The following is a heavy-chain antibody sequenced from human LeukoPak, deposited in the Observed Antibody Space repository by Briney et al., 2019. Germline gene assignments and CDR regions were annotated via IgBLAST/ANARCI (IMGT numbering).Heavy chain of an antibody. CDR2: INPSGSTT. J-gene: IGHJ4*02. V-gene: IGHV1-46*01. Sequence: ASVKLSCKASGYTFTNYYMHWVRQAPGQGLEWMGIINPSGSTTTHAQKFQGRITMTRDTSTGTVYMELSSLRSEDTAVYYLARSLVGALDDWGQGTLVTVSS. D-gene: IGHD1-26*01. CDR1: GYTFTNYY. CDR3: ARSLVGALDD.